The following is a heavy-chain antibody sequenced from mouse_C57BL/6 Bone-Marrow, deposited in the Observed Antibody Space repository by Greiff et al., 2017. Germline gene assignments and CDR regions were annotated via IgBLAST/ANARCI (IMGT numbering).Heavy chain of an antibody. V-gene: IGHV1-50*01. CDR1: GYTFTSYW. CDR2: IDPSDSYT. J-gene: IGHJ3*01. Sequence: VQLQQPGAELVKPGASVKLSCKASGYTFTSYWMQWVKQRPGQGLEWIGEIDPSDSYTNYNQKFKGKATLTVDTSSSTAYVQLSSLTSEDSAVYYCVTAHATAWLDFGGWGNVVTVSA. CDR3: VTAHATAWLDF. D-gene: IGHD3-2*02.